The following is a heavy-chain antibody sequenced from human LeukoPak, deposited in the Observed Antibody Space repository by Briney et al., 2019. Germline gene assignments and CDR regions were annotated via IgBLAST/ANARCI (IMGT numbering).Heavy chain of an antibody. J-gene: IGHJ4*02. V-gene: IGHV3-23*01. D-gene: IGHD3-22*01. CDR1: GFTFSSYA. Sequence: GGSLRLSCSASGFTFSSYAMSWVRQAPGKGLEWVSAISGSGGSTYYADSVKGRFTISRDNSKNTLYLQMNSLRAEDTAVYYCAKMEVYYDSSGYYYPKYYFDYWGQGTLVTVSS. CDR2: ISGSGGST. CDR3: AKMEVYYDSSGYYYPKYYFDY.